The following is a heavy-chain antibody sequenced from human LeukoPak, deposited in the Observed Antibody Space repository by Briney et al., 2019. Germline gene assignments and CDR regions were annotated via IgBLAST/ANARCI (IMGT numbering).Heavy chain of an antibody. V-gene: IGHV3-7*01. CDR3: ASLYYGSGSYYRDY. Sequence: GGSLRLSCAASGFTFSSHWMSWVRQAPGKGLERVANIKQDGSEKYYVDSVKGRFTISRDNAKNSLYLQMNSLRAEDTAVYYCASLYYGSGSYYRDYWGQGTLVTVSS. D-gene: IGHD3-10*01. J-gene: IGHJ4*02. CDR2: IKQDGSEK. CDR1: GFTFSSHW.